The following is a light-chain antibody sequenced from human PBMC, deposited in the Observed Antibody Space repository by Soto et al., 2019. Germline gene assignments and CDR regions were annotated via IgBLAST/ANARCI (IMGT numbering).Light chain of an antibody. CDR2: NNN. J-gene: IGLJ1*01. Sequence: QSAVTQPPSASGTPGQRVTISCSGSSPNIGGNYVYWYQHLPGTAPRLLIYNNNQRPPGVPDRFSGSKSGPSASLAINGLRSEDEADYYCAAWDNSFSGSLVFGTGTKLTVL. CDR1: SPNIGGNY. CDR3: AAWDNSFSGSLV. V-gene: IGLV1-47*02.